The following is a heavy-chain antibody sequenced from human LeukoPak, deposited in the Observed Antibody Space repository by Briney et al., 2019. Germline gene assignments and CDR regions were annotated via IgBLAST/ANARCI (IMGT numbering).Heavy chain of an antibody. CDR3: ARGRPPFSYSNQGHYFDY. D-gene: IGHD6-13*01. V-gene: IGHV4-34*01. CDR2: INHSGST. Sequence: SETLSLTCAVYGGSFSGYYWSWLRQPPGKGLEWIGEINHSGSTNYNPSLKSRVTISVDTSKNQFSLKLSSVTAADTAVYYCARGRPPFSYSNQGHYFDYWGQGTLVTVSS. CDR1: GGSFSGYY. J-gene: IGHJ4*02.